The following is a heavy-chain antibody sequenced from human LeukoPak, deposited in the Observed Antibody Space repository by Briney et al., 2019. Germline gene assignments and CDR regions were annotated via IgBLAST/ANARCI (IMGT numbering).Heavy chain of an antibody. J-gene: IGHJ4*02. Sequence: GTSLTLSCAASGFTFDDYAKLWVRQAPGKGLEWVTTINWNGGSIGYADSVKGRFTISRENAKNSLYLKLNSLRAEDMALYYCAKGDHYDSNGSSFDYWCQGTLVTVFS. CDR3: AKGDHYDSNGSSFDY. CDR1: GFTFDDYA. V-gene: IGHV3-9*03. CDR2: INWNGGSI. D-gene: IGHD3-22*01.